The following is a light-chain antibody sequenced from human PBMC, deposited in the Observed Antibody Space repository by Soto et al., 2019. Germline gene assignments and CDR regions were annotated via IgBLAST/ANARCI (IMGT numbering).Light chain of an antibody. J-gene: IGKJ4*01. CDR1: QTISNY. CDR2: SAS. V-gene: IGKV1-39*01. CDR3: QQYNDWPLT. Sequence: DIRMTQSPASLSASVGDRVTITCRASQTISNYLNWYQQKPGAAPKLLIYSASTLQSGVPSRFSGSGFGTDYTLTISSLQPADFAVYYCQQYNDWPLTFGGGTKVDIK.